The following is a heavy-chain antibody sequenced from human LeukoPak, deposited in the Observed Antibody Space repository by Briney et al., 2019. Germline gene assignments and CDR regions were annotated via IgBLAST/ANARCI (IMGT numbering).Heavy chain of an antibody. V-gene: IGHV3-23*01. CDR1: GFTFSSDG. D-gene: IGHD1-26*01. J-gene: IGHJ2*01. Sequence: GGSLRLSCAASGFTFSSDGMSWVRQAPGKGLEWVSSISASGGGTVYADSVKGRVTISRDNSKNTLYLQMNSLGAEDTAVYFCAKNLLGDAAYSWYFDLWGRGTLVTVSS. CDR3: AKNLLGDAAYSWYFDL. CDR2: ISASGGGT.